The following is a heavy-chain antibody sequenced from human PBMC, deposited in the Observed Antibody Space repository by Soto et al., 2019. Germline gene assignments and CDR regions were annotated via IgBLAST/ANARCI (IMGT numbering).Heavy chain of an antibody. CDR3: ARNGDCTRPGCIVGWLDP. CDR2: INHSGST. D-gene: IGHD2-8*01. J-gene: IGHJ5*02. Sequence: SETLSLTCAVYGGSFSGYYWSWIRQPPGKGLEWIGEINHSGSTNYNPSLKSRVTISVDTSKNQFSLKLNSVTAADTAMNYCARNGDCTRPGCIVGWLDPWGPGTLVTVSS. V-gene: IGHV4-34*01. CDR1: GGSFSGYY.